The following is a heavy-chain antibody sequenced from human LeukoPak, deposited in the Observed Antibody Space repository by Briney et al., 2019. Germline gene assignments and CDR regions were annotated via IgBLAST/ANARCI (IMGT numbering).Heavy chain of an antibody. J-gene: IGHJ6*02. D-gene: IGHD4-17*01. Sequence: GGSLRLSCVDSGFTFSSNAMSWVRQAPGKGLEWVSGISGSGGTTYYADSVKGRFTISRDNSKNTLYLQMNSLRAEDTAVYYCAKIQGFRVTTVYYGMDVWGQGTTVTVSS. CDR3: AKIQGFRVTTVYYGMDV. CDR1: GFTFSSNA. CDR2: ISGSGGTT. V-gene: IGHV3-23*01.